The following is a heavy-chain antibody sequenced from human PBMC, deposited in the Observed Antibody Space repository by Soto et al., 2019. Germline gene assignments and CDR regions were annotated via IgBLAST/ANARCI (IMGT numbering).Heavy chain of an antibody. CDR1: GYTFTSYA. J-gene: IGHJ6*02. CDR3: ARDGEYDILTGYYYYYGMDV. V-gene: IGHV1-3*01. Sequence: ASVKVSCKASGYTFTSYAMHWVRQAPGQRLEWMGWINAGNGNTKYSQKFQGRVTITRDTSASTAYMELSSLRSEDTAVYYCARDGEYDILTGYYYYYGMDVWGQGTMVTVSS. CDR2: INAGNGNT. D-gene: IGHD3-9*01.